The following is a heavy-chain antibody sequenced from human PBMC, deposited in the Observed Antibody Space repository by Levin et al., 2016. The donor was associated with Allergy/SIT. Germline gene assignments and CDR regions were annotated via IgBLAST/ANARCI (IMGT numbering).Heavy chain of an antibody. CDR2: IYHSGST. J-gene: IGHJ4*02. D-gene: IGHD4-17*01. Sequence: WIRQPPGKGLEWIGEIYHSGSTNYNPSLKSRVTISVDKSKNQFSLKLSSVTAADTAVYYCATAGDYVTDYWGQGTLVTVSS. V-gene: IGHV4-4*02. CDR3: ATAGDYVTDY.